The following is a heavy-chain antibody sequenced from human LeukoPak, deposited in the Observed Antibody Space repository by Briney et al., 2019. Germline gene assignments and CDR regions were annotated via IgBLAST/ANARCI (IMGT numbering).Heavy chain of an antibody. CDR3: LPGVVGSTTVVDK. Sequence: QPGGSLRLSCAASGFTFSSYSMNWVRQASGKGLEWVGRIRSKAKSYATAYAAPVKGRFTISRDESKNTAYLQMNSLKTEDTAVYFCLPGVVGSTTVVDKWGQGTLVTVSS. J-gene: IGHJ4*02. V-gene: IGHV3-73*01. D-gene: IGHD1-26*01. CDR2: IRSKAKSYAT. CDR1: GFTFSSYS.